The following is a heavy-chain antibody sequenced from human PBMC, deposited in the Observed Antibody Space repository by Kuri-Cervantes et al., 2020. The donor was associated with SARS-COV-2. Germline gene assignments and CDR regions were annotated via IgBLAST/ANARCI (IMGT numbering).Heavy chain of an antibody. CDR1: GCSISSYY. D-gene: IGHD6-19*01. Sequence: SETLSLTCTVSGCSISSYYWSWIRQPPGKGLEWIGYIYYSGSTNYNPSLKSRVTISVDTSKNQFSLKLSSVTAADTAVYYCARYGSGWRFDYWGQGTLVTVSS. J-gene: IGHJ4*02. CDR2: IYYSGST. CDR3: ARYGSGWRFDY. V-gene: IGHV4-59*08.